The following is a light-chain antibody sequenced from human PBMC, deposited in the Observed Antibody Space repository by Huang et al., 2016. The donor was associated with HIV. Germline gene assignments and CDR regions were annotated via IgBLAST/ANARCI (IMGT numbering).Light chain of an antibody. CDR2: WAS. J-gene: IGKJ3*01. Sequence: IVMTQSPDSLAVSLGERATIKCKSSQSLLSASNSQNYLAWYQQKVGQPPKLLIYWASTRAPGVPARFSGSGSGPDFSLTIADLQAEEVASYYGQQYYTTPRTFGPGTKVEIK. CDR3: QQYYTTPRT. V-gene: IGKV4-1*01. CDR1: QSLLSASNSQNY.